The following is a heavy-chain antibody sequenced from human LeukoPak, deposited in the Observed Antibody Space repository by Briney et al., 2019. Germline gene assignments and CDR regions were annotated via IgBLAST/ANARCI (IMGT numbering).Heavy chain of an antibody. CDR2: ISSSSSYT. J-gene: IGHJ4*02. CDR1: GFIFSNYS. V-gene: IGHV3-21*05. Sequence: GGSLRLSCAASGFIFSNYSMNWVRQAPGKGLEWVSYISSSSSYTNYADSVQGRFTISRDNAKNSLYLQMNSLRADDTAVYYCARSGSHDYWGQGTLVTVSS. D-gene: IGHD1-26*01. CDR3: ARSGSHDY.